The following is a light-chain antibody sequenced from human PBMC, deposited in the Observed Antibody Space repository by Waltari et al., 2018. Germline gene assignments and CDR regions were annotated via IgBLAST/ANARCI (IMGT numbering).Light chain of an antibody. Sequence: DIVMTQSPDSLAVSLGERATINCKSSQSVLHSSNNKNYLAWYQQKPGQPPKLLIYWASTRESGVPDRFSGSGCGTDFTLTISSLQAEDVAVYYCQQYYSTCQFGQGTKVEIK. CDR1: QSVLHSSNNKNY. CDR2: WAS. CDR3: QQYYSTCQ. V-gene: IGKV4-1*01. J-gene: IGKJ1*01.